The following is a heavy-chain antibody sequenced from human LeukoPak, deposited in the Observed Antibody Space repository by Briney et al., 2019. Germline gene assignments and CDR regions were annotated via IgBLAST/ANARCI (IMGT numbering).Heavy chain of an antibody. V-gene: IGHV3-30*02. Sequence: GGSLRLSCAASGFTFSSYGMHWVRLAPGKGLEWVAFIRYDGSNKYYADSVKGRFTISRDNSKNTLYLQMNSLRAEDTAVYYCAVTPWELLREYYYYYYMDV. CDR2: IRYDGSNK. D-gene: IGHD1-26*01. CDR1: GFTFSSYG. CDR3: AVTPWELLREYYYYYYMDV. J-gene: IGHJ6*03.